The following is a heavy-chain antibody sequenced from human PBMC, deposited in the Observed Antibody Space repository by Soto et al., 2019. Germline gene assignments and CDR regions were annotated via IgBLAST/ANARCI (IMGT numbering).Heavy chain of an antibody. J-gene: IGHJ5*02. V-gene: IGHV3-30*04. CDR2: ISYDGSNK. D-gene: IGHD6-13*01. Sequence: PGGSLRLSCAASGFTLSDYALHWVRQAPGKGLEWVAVISYDGSNKYYADSVKGRFTISRDNSKNTMYLLINSLRGEDTAVYFCARENGLAAAGIWPDHWGQGTLVTVSS. CDR3: ARENGLAAAGIWPDH. CDR1: GFTLSDYA.